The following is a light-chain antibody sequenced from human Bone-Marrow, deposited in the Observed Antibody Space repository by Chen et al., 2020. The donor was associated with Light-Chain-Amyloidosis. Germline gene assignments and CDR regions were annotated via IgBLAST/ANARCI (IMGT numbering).Light chain of an antibody. CDR3: QQYKSYPPMYT. J-gene: IGKJ2*01. V-gene: IGKV1-5*01. Sequence: DIQMTQSPSTLSASVRDRVTITCRASQSISSWLAWYQQKPGKAPKLLIYDASSLESGVPSRFSGSGSGTEFTLTISSLQPDDFATYYCQQYKSYPPMYTFGQGTKLEIK. CDR1: QSISSW. CDR2: DAS.